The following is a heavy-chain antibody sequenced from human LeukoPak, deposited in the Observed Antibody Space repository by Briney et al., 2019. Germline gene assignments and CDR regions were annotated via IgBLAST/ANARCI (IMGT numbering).Heavy chain of an antibody. D-gene: IGHD2-8*01. J-gene: IGHJ4*02. CDR3: ARDRPAPYCTNGVCYPDLGPQHQGFSY. Sequence: SETLSLTCTVSGGSIGGYFWSWLRQPPGKGLEWVGWIFYNGNTNYNSSLKSRLTMSVDASKNQFYLKLNSVTAADTAVYYCARDRPAPYCTNGVCYPDLGPQHQGFSYWGQGTLVTVSS. V-gene: IGHV4-59*01. CDR2: IFYNGNT. CDR1: GGSIGGYF.